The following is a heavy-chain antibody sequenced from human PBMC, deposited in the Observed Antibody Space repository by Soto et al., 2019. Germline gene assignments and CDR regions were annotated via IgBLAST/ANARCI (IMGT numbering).Heavy chain of an antibody. D-gene: IGHD4-17*01. Sequence: QVQLVQSGAEVKKPGASVKVSCKASVYTFTNFGISWVRQAPGQGLEWMGWISAYNGNTNYAQKFQGRVTMTPDTSTSTAYMEVRSLRFDATAVYYCARGGTTIDYWGPGTLVTVSS. J-gene: IGHJ4*02. CDR3: ARGGTTIDY. CDR2: ISAYNGNT. CDR1: VYTFTNFG. V-gene: IGHV1-18*01.